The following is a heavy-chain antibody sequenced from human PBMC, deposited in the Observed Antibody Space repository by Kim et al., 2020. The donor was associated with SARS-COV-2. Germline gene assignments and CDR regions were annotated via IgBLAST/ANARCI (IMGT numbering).Heavy chain of an antibody. V-gene: IGHV4-4*02. CDR1: GGSISSSNW. J-gene: IGHJ4*02. Sequence: SETLSLTCAVSGGSISSSNWWSWVRQPPGKGLEWIGEIYHSGSTNYNPSLKSRVTISVDKSKNQFSLKLSSVTAADTAVYYCAREGGYSSGWLATRMYYFDYWGQGTLVTVSS. D-gene: IGHD6-19*01. CDR2: IYHSGST. CDR3: AREGGYSSGWLATRMYYFDY.